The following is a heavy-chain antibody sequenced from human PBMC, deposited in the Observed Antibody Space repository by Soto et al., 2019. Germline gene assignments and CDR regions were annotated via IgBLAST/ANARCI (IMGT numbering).Heavy chain of an antibody. D-gene: IGHD3-3*01. V-gene: IGHV3-15*01. CDR1: GFTFSNAW. CDR2: IKSKTDGGTT. J-gene: IGHJ4*02. Sequence: EVQLVESGGGLVKPGGSLRLSCAASGFTFSNAWMSWARQAPGKGLEWVGRIKSKTDGGTTDYAAPVKGRFTISRDDSKNTLYLQMNSLKTEDTAVYYCTTGGITIFGVVIMPDDYWGQGTLVTVSS. CDR3: TTGGITIFGVVIMPDDY.